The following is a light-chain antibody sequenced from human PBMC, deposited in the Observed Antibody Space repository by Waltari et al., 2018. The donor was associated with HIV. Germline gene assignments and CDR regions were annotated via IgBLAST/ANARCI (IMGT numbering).Light chain of an antibody. V-gene: IGLV1-51*01. CDR2: DKN. Sequence: QSVLTQPPSVSAAPGQKVTISCSGSRSNIGTNYVSWDQQLPGTAPKLLIYDKNTRPSGIPDGSSVSKEGTTATLGITGLQTGDEADYYCGTWDSSLSADVFGGGTKLTVL. CDR3: GTWDSSLSADV. CDR1: RSNIGTNY. J-gene: IGLJ3*02.